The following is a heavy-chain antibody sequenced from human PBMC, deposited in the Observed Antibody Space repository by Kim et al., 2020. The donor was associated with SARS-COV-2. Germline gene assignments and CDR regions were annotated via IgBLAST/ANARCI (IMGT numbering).Heavy chain of an antibody. CDR3: ARGVSTVTTENWFDP. J-gene: IGHJ5*02. CDR1: GGSISSDGYY. CDR2: IYYSGST. D-gene: IGHD4-17*01. Sequence: SETLSLTCTVSGGSISSDGYYWSWIRQHPGKALVWIGYIYYSGSTYYNPSLKSRVTISVDTSKNQFSLKLSSVTAADTAVYYCARGVSTVTTENWFDPWGQGTLVTVSS. V-gene: IGHV4-31*03.